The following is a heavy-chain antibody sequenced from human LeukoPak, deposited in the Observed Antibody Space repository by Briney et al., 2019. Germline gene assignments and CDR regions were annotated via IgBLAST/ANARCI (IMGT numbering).Heavy chain of an antibody. J-gene: IGHJ4*02. Sequence: PGGSLRLSWTAPRFTFGDYAMSWVRQAPGKGLEWVGFIRSKAYGGTTEYAASVKGRFTISRDDSKSIAYLQMNSLKTEDTAVYYCTRLRFLEWLFPDYWGQGTLVTVSS. V-gene: IGHV3-49*04. CDR3: TRLRFLEWLFPDY. CDR1: RFTFGDYA. CDR2: IRSKAYGGTT. D-gene: IGHD3-3*01.